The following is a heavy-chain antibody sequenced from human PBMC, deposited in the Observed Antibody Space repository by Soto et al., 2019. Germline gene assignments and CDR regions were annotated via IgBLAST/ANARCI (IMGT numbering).Heavy chain of an antibody. D-gene: IGHD2-21*01. Sequence: QVQLVQSGAEVKKPGASVKVSCKASGYTFTSYDVNWVRQATGQGLEWMGWMNPNSGNTGYTQKFQGRVTMTRNTSISTAYMELSSLRSEDTAVYYCARARRIAGGGGFDPWGQGTLVTVSS. J-gene: IGHJ5*02. CDR1: GYTFTSYD. CDR3: ARARRIAGGGGFDP. V-gene: IGHV1-8*01. CDR2: MNPNSGNT.